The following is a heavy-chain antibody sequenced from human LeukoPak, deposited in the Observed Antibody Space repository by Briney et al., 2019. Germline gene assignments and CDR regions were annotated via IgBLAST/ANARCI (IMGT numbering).Heavy chain of an antibody. J-gene: IGHJ4*02. Sequence: PGGSLRLSCAASGFPFSSYAMSWVRQAPGKGLEWVSGISGSGDSTYYADSVKGRFTISRDNSKHTLYLQMNSLRAEDTAVYCCAKSIADFWSGFYPSYFDYWGQGTLVTVSS. D-gene: IGHD3-3*01. CDR3: AKSIADFWSGFYPSYFDY. CDR1: GFPFSSYA. V-gene: IGHV3-23*01. CDR2: ISGSGDST.